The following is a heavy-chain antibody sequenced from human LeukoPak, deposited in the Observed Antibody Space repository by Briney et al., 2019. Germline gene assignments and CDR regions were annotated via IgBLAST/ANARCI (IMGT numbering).Heavy chain of an antibody. D-gene: IGHD1-1*01. CDR2: ISGSGGTT. CDR3: AKERTTTTSFDY. V-gene: IGHV3-23*01. Sequence: GGSLRLSCAASGFTFSTYAMSWVRQAPGKGLEWVSDISGSGGTTHYADSVKGRFTISRDNSKNTLYLQMNSLGAEDTAVYYCAKERTTTTSFDYWGQGTLVTVSS. CDR1: GFTFSTYA. J-gene: IGHJ4*02.